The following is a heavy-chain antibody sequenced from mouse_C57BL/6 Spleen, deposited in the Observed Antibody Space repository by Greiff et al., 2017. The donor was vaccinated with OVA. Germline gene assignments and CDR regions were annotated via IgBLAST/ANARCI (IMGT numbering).Heavy chain of an antibody. Sequence: VQLVESGPELVKPGASVKISCKASGYAFSSSWMNWVKQRPGKGLEWIGRIYPGDGDTNYNGKFKGKATLTADKSSSTAYMQLSSLTSEDSAVYFCARLSYYSNPRNYFDYWGQGTTLTVSS. D-gene: IGHD2-5*01. CDR3: ARLSYYSNPRNYFDY. CDR2: IYPGDGDT. J-gene: IGHJ2*01. V-gene: IGHV1-82*01. CDR1: GYAFSSSW.